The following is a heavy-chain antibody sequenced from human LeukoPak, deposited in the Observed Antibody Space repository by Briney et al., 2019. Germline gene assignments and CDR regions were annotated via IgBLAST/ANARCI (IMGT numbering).Heavy chain of an antibody. CDR2: ISSGSSAI. Sequence: GGSLRLSCEASGFTFTTYSMTWVRQAPGKGLEWVSIISSGSSAIFSADALKGRFTISRDDAKNLLYLDMNSLRAEDTAVYYCARDAKSYCSSTSCPRGPYYYYYMDVWGKGTTVTISS. CDR1: GFTFTTYS. V-gene: IGHV3-21*01. D-gene: IGHD2-2*01. CDR3: ARDAKSYCSSTSCPRGPYYYYYMDV. J-gene: IGHJ6*03.